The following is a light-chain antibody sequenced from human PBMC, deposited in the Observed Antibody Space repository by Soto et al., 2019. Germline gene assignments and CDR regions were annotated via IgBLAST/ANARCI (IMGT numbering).Light chain of an antibody. V-gene: IGLV2-14*01. Sequence: QSVLAQPASVSASPGQSITISCTGTSGDVGGYNYVSWYQQHPGKAPKLMIYDVSNRPSGVSNRFSGSKSGNTASLTISGLQAEDEADYYCSSYTSSSTLVFGTGTKVTVL. CDR3: SSYTSSSTLV. CDR1: SGDVGGYNY. J-gene: IGLJ1*01. CDR2: DVS.